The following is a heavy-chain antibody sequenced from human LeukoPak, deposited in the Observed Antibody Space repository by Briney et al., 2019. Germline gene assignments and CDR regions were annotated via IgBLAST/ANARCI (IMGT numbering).Heavy chain of an antibody. CDR3: AEMIVGATFDY. J-gene: IGHJ4*02. Sequence: GGSLRFSCAASGFTSSDHYMDWVRQSPGKWLEWVGRTKDKPSSYITDYAASVRGRFTISRDVSKNSVYLQMNDLRAEDTAVYYCAEMIVGATFDYGGQGTLVTVSS. CDR1: GFTSSDHY. V-gene: IGHV3-72*01. D-gene: IGHD1-26*01. CDR2: TKDKPSSYIT.